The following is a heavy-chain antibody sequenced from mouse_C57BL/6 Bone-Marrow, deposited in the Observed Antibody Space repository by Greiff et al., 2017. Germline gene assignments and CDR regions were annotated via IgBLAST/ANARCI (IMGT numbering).Heavy chain of an antibody. CDR1: GYSITSGYY. D-gene: IGHD1-1*01. Sequence: EVQLQESGPGLVKPSQSLSLTCSVTGYSITSGYYWNWIRQFPGNKLEWMGYISYDGSNNYNPSLKNRISITRDTSKNQFFLKLNSVTTEDTATYYCARGLITTVVGWYFDVWGTGTTVTVSS. CDR2: ISYDGSN. CDR3: ARGLITTVVGWYFDV. V-gene: IGHV3-6*01. J-gene: IGHJ1*03.